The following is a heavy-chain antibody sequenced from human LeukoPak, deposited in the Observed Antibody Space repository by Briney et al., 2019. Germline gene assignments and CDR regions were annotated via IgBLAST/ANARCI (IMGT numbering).Heavy chain of an antibody. CDR2: MNPNSGNT. V-gene: IGHV1-8*01. Sequence: ASVKVSYKASGYTFTSCDINWVRQATGQRLEWMGWMNPNSGNTGYAQKFQGRVTMTRNTSISTAYMELSSLRSEDTAMYYCVSALVDAFDIWGQGTMETVSS. D-gene: IGHD3-3*02. CDR1: GYTFTSCD. J-gene: IGHJ3*02. CDR3: VSALVDAFDI.